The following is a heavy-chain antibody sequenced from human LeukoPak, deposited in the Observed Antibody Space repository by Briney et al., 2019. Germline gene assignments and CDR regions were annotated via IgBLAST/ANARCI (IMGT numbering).Heavy chain of an antibody. J-gene: IGHJ4*02. CDR2: SYYSGST. CDR3: ARRDDYGGNS. D-gene: IGHD4-23*01. V-gene: IGHV4-39*01. CDR1: CGSIGSSSYY. Sequence: KPSETPSPTWTFSCGSIGSSSYYLGWVRHPPGKGLEWIGSSYYSGSTYYNPSLKSRVTISVDTSKNQFSLKLSSVTAADTAVYYCARRDDYGGNSWGQGTLVTVSS.